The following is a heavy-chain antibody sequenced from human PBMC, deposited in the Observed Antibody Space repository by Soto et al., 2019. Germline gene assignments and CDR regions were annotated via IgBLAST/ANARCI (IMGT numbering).Heavy chain of an antibody. CDR3: ARHKEVGIAAAGIASWFDP. V-gene: IGHV5-51*01. CDR2: IYPGDSDT. CDR1: GYSFTSYW. J-gene: IGHJ5*02. Sequence: EVQLVQSGAEVKKPGESLKISCKGSGYSFTSYWIGWVRQMPGKGLEWMGIIYPGDSDTRYSPSFQGQVTISADKSISTAYLQWSSLKASDTAMYYCARHKEVGIAAAGIASWFDPWGQGTLVTVSS. D-gene: IGHD6-13*01.